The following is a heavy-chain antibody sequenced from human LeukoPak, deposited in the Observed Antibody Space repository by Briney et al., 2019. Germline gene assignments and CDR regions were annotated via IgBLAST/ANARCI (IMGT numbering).Heavy chain of an antibody. Sequence: SETLSLTCTVSGGSISSYYWSWIRQPPGKGLEWIGYISNSGSTNYNPSLKSRVTISLDTSKNQFSLKLNSVTAADTAVYYCARDGPVDIVATRTFDYWGQGTLVTVSS. D-gene: IGHD5-12*01. V-gene: IGHV4-59*01. CDR3: ARDGPVDIVATRTFDY. J-gene: IGHJ4*02. CDR2: ISNSGST. CDR1: GGSISSYY.